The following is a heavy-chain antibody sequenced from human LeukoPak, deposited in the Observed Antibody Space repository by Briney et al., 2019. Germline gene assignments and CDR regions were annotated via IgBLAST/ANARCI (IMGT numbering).Heavy chain of an antibody. V-gene: IGHV3-23*01. CDR3: AKNRGHCVDGVCHNYYYMDV. CDR2: VSGSAGRT. J-gene: IGHJ6*03. D-gene: IGHD2-8*02. Sequence: PGGSLRLSCAASGFTFSSFDMTWVRQAPGKGLVWVSNVSGSAGRTEYADSVKGRFTISRDNLKNTLYLQMNGLRAEDTAVYYCAKNRGHCVDGVCHNYYYMDVWGRGTTVTVSS. CDR1: GFTFSSFD.